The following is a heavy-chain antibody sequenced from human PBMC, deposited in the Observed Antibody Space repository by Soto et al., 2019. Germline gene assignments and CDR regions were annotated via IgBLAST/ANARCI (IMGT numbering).Heavy chain of an antibody. CDR2: IYLGDSNT. Sequence: GESLKISCTGSGNSFASYWIGWVRQMPGKGLERMGTIYLGDSNTRYSPTFQGQVTISADRSISTAYLQWSSLKASDTAMYYCARQEYCSSTSCYKVDSWGQGTLVTVSS. V-gene: IGHV5-51*01. CDR3: ARQEYCSSTSCYKVDS. D-gene: IGHD2-2*02. J-gene: IGHJ4*02. CDR1: GNSFASYW.